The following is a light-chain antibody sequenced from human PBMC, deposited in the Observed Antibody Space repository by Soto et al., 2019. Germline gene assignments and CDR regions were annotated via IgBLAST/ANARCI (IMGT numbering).Light chain of an antibody. J-gene: IGLJ1*01. V-gene: IGLV2-14*01. CDR3: SSYTSSSTPYV. CDR2: DVS. Sequence: QSALTQPASVSGSPGQSITISCTGTSSDVGGYNFVSWYQQHPGEAPKLMIYDVSNRPSGVSDRFSGSKSDNTASLTISGLQVEDEADYYCSSYTSSSTPYVFGTGTKVTVL. CDR1: SSDVGGYNF.